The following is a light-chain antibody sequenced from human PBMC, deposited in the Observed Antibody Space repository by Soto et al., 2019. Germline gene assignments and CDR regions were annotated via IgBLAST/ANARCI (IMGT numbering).Light chain of an antibody. J-gene: IGLJ1*01. V-gene: IGLV2-23*01. CDR2: EGS. CDR1: SSDVGSYNL. Sequence: QSALTQPASVSGSPGQSITISCTGTSSDVGSYNLVSWYQQHPGKAPKLMICEGSKRPSGVSNRFSGSKSGNTASLTISGLQAEDEADYYCCSYAGSYVFGTGTKLTVL. CDR3: CSYAGSYV.